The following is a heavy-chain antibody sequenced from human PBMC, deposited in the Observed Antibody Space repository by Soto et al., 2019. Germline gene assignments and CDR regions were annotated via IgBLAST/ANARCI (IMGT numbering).Heavy chain of an antibody. CDR1: GDSVSNDNYY. CDR2: IYYSGTT. CDR3: ARSQRGRTAFTFDY. J-gene: IGHJ4*02. V-gene: IGHV4-61*01. Sequence: NPSETLSLTCAVSGDSVSNDNYYWSWIRQPPGKGLEWIGYIYYSGTTNYNSYLKSRLSLSVDMSKNQFSLKLASVTAADTAVYFCARSQRGRTAFTFDYWGQGALVTVS. D-gene: IGHD3-16*01.